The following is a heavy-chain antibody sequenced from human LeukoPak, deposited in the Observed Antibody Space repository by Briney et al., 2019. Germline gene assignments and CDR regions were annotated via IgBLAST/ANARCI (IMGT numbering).Heavy chain of an antibody. D-gene: IGHD5-18*01. V-gene: IGHV4-4*07. Sequence: TLSLTSTVSGGSLSSYYWTWIRQPAGKGLEWIGGIHNSGSTTYNPSLKSRVTLSVDTSKSQFSLKLSSVTAADTAVYYCARVRAMADLHWNFDLWGRGTLVTVSS. CDR3: ARVRAMADLHWNFDL. CDR1: GGSLSSYY. J-gene: IGHJ2*01. CDR2: IHNSGST.